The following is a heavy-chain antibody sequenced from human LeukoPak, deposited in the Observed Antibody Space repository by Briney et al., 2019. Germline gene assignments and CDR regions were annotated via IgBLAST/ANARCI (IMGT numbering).Heavy chain of an antibody. CDR3: ARTQGLAAAHFDY. Sequence: GASPQISCKGSGYIFTNYWIGWVRQLPGKGLEWMGVIYPGDSDTRYSPSFQGQVTISADKSITTAYLQWSSLETSDSAMYYCARTQGLAAAHFDYWGQGTLVTVSS. J-gene: IGHJ4*02. V-gene: IGHV5-51*01. CDR2: IYPGDSDT. D-gene: IGHD6-13*01. CDR1: GYIFTNYW.